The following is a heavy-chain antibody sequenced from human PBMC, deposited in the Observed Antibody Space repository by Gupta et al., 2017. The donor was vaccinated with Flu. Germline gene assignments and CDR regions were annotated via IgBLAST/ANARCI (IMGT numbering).Heavy chain of an antibody. CDR2: ISAGGGSA. V-gene: IGHV3-23*01. D-gene: IGHD1-1*01. CDR1: GFTFSSYA. Sequence: AASGFTFSSYAMNWVRQAPGKGLEWVSSISAGGGSAYYTKSVKGQFTIPRDKSKSTLYLQMNSLRTEATAVYYCAKEGQRLATTNWFDPWGQLTLVTVSS. CDR3: AKEGQRLATTNWFDP. J-gene: IGHJ5*02.